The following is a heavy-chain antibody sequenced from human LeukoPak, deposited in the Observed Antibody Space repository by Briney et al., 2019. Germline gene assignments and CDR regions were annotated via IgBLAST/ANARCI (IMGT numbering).Heavy chain of an antibody. Sequence: GASVKVSCKASGGTFSSYAISWVRQAPGQGLEWMGGIIPIFGTANYAQKFQGRVTITADKSTSTAYMELSSLRSEDTAVYYCARVHFDWLFWDYWGQGTLVTVSS. CDR1: GGTFSSYA. J-gene: IGHJ4*02. CDR2: IIPIFGTA. CDR3: ARVHFDWLFWDY. V-gene: IGHV1-69*06. D-gene: IGHD3-9*01.